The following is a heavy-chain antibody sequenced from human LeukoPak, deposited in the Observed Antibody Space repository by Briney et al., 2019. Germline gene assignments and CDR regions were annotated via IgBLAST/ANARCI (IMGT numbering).Heavy chain of an antibody. CDR1: GFTFSNYW. J-gene: IGHJ4*02. Sequence: PGGSLRLSCAAFGFTFSNYWMTWVRQAPGKGLEWVASIKQDGGETYYVDSVKGRFTFSRDNAKNSVYLQMSSLRAEDTAVYYCMRDKSAGADTGSSFYYWGQGALVTVSS. CDR2: IKQDGGET. CDR3: MRDKSAGADTGSSFYY. V-gene: IGHV3-7*03. D-gene: IGHD3-10*01.